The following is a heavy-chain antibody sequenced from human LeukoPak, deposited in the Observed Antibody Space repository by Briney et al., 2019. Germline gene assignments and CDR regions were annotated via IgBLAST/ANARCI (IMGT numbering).Heavy chain of an antibody. V-gene: IGHV4-38-2*01. J-gene: IGHJ4*02. CDR1: GYSISSGYY. Sequence: KLSETLSLTCAVSGYSISSGYYWAWIRQPPGKGLEWIGSIYYSGSTYYNPSLKSRVTISVDTSKNQFSLKLSSVTAADTAVYYCARHGIQLWVDYWGQGTLVTVSS. CDR2: IYYSGST. D-gene: IGHD5-18*01. CDR3: ARHGIQLWVDY.